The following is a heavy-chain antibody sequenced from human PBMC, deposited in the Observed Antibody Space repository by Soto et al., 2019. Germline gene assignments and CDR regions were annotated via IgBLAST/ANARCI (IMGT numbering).Heavy chain of an antibody. D-gene: IGHD2-21*01. CDR3: AGGRDSGLYYFDY. Sequence: GGSLRLSCAASGFTFSNYDMHWVRQATGKGLEWVSTISTAGNTYSPGSVKGRFTISRENAKNSLYLQMNSLRVDDTAVYYCAGGRDSGLYYFDYWGQGTLVTVSS. V-gene: IGHV3-13*01. CDR2: ISTAGNT. J-gene: IGHJ4*02. CDR1: GFTFSNYD.